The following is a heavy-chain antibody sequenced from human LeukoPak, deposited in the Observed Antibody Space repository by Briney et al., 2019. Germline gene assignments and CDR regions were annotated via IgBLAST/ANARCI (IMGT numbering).Heavy chain of an antibody. V-gene: IGHV4-38-2*02. J-gene: IGHJ5*02. CDR3: ARDRSGDDDFWSGYYTNYFDP. CDR2: IYHSGST. CDR1: GYSISSGYY. D-gene: IGHD3-3*01. Sequence: PSETLSLTCTVSGYSISSGYYWGWIRQPPGKGLEWIGSIYHSGSTYYNPSLKSRVTISVDTSKNQFSLKLSSVTAADTAVYYCARDRSGDDDFWSGYYTNYFDPWGQGTRVTVSS.